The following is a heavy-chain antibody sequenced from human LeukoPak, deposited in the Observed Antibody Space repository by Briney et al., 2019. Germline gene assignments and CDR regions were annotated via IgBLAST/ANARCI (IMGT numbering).Heavy chain of an antibody. J-gene: IGHJ4*02. Sequence: SATLSLTCTVPGGSISSRNYYWGWIRPPPGKGLEGIGSIYFSGSTHDNPSLRSRVTMSVDTPKNQLSLKLKSVPAADTAVYYCARQKASFYGDSRLYFDYWRRGNLVSV. CDR3: ARQKASFYGDSRLYFDY. CDR2: IYFSGST. V-gene: IGHV4-39*01. CDR1: GGSISSRNYY. D-gene: IGHD4-17*01.